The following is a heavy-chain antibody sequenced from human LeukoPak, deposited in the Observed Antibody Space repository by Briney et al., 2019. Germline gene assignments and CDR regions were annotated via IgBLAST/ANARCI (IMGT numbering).Heavy chain of an antibody. V-gene: IGHV3-7*01. CDR1: GFTFSSYW. CDR3: ARVIGGYDRNYFDY. Sequence: PGGSLRLSCEASGFTFSSYWMSWVRQAPGKGLEWVANIKQDGSEKYYVDSVKGRFTISRDNAKNSLYLQMNSLRAEDTAVYYCARVIGGYDRNYFDYWGQGTLVTVSS. CDR2: IKQDGSEK. D-gene: IGHD5-12*01. J-gene: IGHJ4*02.